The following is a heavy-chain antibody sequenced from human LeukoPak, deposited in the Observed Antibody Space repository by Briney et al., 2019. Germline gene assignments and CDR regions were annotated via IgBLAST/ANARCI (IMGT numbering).Heavy chain of an antibody. Sequence: GASVKVSCKASGGTFSSYAISWVRQAPGQGLEWRGGIIPIFGTANYAQKFQGRVTITADESTSTAYMELSSLRSEDTAVYYCARGLHYDFWSGYWFDYWGQGTLVTVSS. CDR2: IIPIFGTA. J-gene: IGHJ4*02. CDR1: GGTFSSYA. V-gene: IGHV1-69*13. CDR3: ARGLHYDFWSGYWFDY. D-gene: IGHD3-3*01.